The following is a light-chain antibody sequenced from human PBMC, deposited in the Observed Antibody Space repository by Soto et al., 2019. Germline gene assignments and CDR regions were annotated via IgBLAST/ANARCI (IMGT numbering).Light chain of an antibody. Sequence: QAVVTQEPSLTVSPGGTVTLTCGSSTGAVTSGHYPYWFQQKPGQAPRTLIYDISNKYSWIPARFSGSLLGDEAALTLSGAQPEDEAEYYCLLSYSGARVFGGGTKLTVL. CDR1: TGAVTSGHY. CDR2: DIS. CDR3: LLSYSGARV. V-gene: IGLV7-46*01. J-gene: IGLJ2*01.